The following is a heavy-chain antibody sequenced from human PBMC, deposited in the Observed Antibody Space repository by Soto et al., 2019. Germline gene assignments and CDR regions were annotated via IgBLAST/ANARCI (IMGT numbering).Heavy chain of an antibody. J-gene: IGHJ6*03. V-gene: IGHV3-9*01. D-gene: IGHD6-6*01. Sequence: GGSLRLSCAASGFTFDDYAMHWVRQAPGKGLEWVSGISWNSGSIGYADSVKGRFTISRDNAKNSLYLQMNSLRAEDTALYYCAKGLAASYYYYYMDVWGKGTTVTVSS. CDR1: GFTFDDYA. CDR3: AKGLAASYYYYYMDV. CDR2: ISWNSGSI.